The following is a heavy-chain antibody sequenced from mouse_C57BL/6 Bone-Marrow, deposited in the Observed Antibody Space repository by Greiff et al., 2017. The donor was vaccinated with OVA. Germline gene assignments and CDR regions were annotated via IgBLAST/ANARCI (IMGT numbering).Heavy chain of an antibody. CDR3: ARDAGYDYDLWYFDV. D-gene: IGHD2-4*01. CDR2: SRNKANDYTT. CDR1: GFTFSDFY. J-gene: IGHJ1*03. V-gene: IGHV7-1*01. Sequence: EVKLVESGGGLVQSGRSLRLSCATSGFTFSDFYMEWVRQAPGKGLEWIAASRNKANDYTTEYSASVKGRFIVSRDTSQSILYLQMNALRAEDTAIYYCARDAGYDYDLWYFDVWGTGTTVTVSS.